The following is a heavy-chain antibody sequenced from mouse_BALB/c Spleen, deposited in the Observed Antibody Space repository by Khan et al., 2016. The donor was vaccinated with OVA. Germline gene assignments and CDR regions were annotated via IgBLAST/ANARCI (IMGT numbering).Heavy chain of an antibody. D-gene: IGHD2-3*01. CDR2: IAPANGNN. Sequence: VQLQQSGAELVKPGASVKLSCTASGFNIKDTYLHWVKQRPEQGLEWIGRIAPANGNNQYDPKFQGKAAITSDTSSNTSYLQLNSLTSEDTAVYYCARPSYDPRDFEVWGAGTTVTVSS. CDR3: ARPSYDPRDFEV. CDR1: GFNIKDTY. V-gene: IGHV14-3*02. J-gene: IGHJ1*01.